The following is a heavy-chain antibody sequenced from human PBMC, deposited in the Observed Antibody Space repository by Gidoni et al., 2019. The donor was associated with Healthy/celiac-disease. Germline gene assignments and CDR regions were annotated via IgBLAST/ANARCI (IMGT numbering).Heavy chain of an antibody. Sequence: QVQLVESGGGVVQPGRSLRLSCAASGFTFSSYGMHWVRQAPGKGPEWVAVISYDGSNKYYADSVKGRFTISRDNSKNTLYLQMNSLRAEDTAVYYCARNYYYDSSGPFDYWGQGTLVTVSS. CDR3: ARNYYYDSSGPFDY. J-gene: IGHJ4*02. D-gene: IGHD3-22*01. V-gene: IGHV3-30*03. CDR1: GFTFSSYG. CDR2: ISYDGSNK.